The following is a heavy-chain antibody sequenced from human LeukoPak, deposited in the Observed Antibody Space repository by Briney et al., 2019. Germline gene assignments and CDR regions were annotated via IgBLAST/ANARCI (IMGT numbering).Heavy chain of an antibody. J-gene: IGHJ5*02. Sequence: GGSLRLSCAASGFTFSNYAMHWVRQAPGKGLEWVAFISFDGSDKYYADSVKGRFTISRDNSKNTPYLQMNSLRAEDTAVYYCARDQPGTYTLSSTWGQGTLVTVSS. D-gene: IGHD6-19*01. CDR2: ISFDGSDK. V-gene: IGHV3-30-3*01. CDR1: GFTFSNYA. CDR3: ARDQPGTYTLSST.